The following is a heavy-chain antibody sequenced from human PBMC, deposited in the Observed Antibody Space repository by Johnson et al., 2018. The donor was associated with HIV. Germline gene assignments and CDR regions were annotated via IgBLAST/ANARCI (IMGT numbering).Heavy chain of an antibody. D-gene: IGHD6-19*01. CDR3: AKDIASGYTNGGTLDI. Sequence: QVQLVESGGGVVQPGGSLRLSCAASGFTFSSYAMHWVRQAPGKGLEWVAFIRYDVSNKYYADSVKGRFTISRDNSKNTLYLQMNSLRAEDTAVYYCAKDIASGYTNGGTLDIWGQGTMVTVSS. V-gene: IGHV3-30*02. CDR2: IRYDVSNK. CDR1: GFTFSSYA. J-gene: IGHJ3*02.